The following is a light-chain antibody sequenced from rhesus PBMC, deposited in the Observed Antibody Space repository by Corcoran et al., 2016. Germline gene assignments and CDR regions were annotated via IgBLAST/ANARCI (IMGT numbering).Light chain of an antibody. CDR2: KAS. CDR3: QHNYGTPYS. CDR1: ENVNNY. J-gene: IGKJ2*01. V-gene: IGKV1-74*01. Sequence: DIQMTQYPSSLSASVGDRVTITCRTSENVNNYLNWYQQKPGKAPKLLIYKASTLQSGVTSRFSGSGSGTDYTFTISSLQSEDVATYYCQHNYGTPYSFGQGTKVEIK.